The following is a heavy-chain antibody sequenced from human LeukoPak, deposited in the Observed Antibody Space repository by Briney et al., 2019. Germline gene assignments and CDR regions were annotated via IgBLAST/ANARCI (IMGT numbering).Heavy chain of an antibody. CDR1: GYTFTSYD. Sequence: ASVKVSCKASGYTFTSYDINWVRQATGQGLEWMGWMNPNSGNTGYAQKIQSRVTMTRNTSISTAYMELSSLRSEDTAVYYCARGSDSSSWYNWFDPWGQGTLVTVSS. D-gene: IGHD6-13*01. J-gene: IGHJ5*02. V-gene: IGHV1-8*01. CDR2: MNPNSGNT. CDR3: ARGSDSSSWYNWFDP.